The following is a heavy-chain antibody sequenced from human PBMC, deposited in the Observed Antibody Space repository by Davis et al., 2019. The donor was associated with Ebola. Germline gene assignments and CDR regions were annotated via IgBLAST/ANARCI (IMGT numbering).Heavy chain of an antibody. J-gene: IGHJ6*02. V-gene: IGHV3-15*01. CDR3: TTDMGWRYYYYGMDV. D-gene: IGHD2-15*01. CDR2: IKSKTDGGTT. Sequence: GESLKISCAASGFTFSNAWMSWVRQAPGKGLEWVGRIKSKTDGGTTDYAAPVKGRFTISRDDSKNTLYLQMNSLKTEDTAVYYCTTDMGWRYYYYGMDVWGQGTTVTVSS. CDR1: GFTFSNAW.